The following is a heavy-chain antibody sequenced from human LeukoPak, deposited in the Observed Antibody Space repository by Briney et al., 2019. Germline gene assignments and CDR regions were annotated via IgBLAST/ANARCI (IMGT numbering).Heavy chain of an antibody. CDR1: GGSISSSNYY. Sequence: PSETLSLTCTVSGGSISSSNYYWGWIRQPPGKGLEWIGTIYHSGSTYYNPSLKSRISISVDTSKNQFFLKLRSVTAADTAVYYCARTAVRGVIRPPRSSLQGSWFDPWGQGTLVTVSS. J-gene: IGHJ5*02. CDR3: ARTAVRGVIRPPRSSLQGSWFDP. D-gene: IGHD3-10*01. CDR2: IYHSGST. V-gene: IGHV4-39*01.